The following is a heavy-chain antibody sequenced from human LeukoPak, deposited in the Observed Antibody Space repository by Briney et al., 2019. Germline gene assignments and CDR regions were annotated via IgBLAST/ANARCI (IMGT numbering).Heavy chain of an antibody. CDR1: GFTFDDYA. J-gene: IGHJ3*02. Sequence: GGSLRLSCAASGFTFDDYAMHWVRQAPGKGLEWVSGISWNSGSIGYADSVKGRFTISRDNAKNSLYLQMNSLRAEDTALYYCAKDTRITANAFDIWGQGTMVTVSS. CDR2: ISWNSGSI. D-gene: IGHD3-16*01. CDR3: AKDTRITANAFDI. V-gene: IGHV3-9*01.